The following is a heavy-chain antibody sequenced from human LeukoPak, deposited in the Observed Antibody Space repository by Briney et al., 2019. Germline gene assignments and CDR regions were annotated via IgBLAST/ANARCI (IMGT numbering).Heavy chain of an antibody. J-gene: IGHJ4*02. CDR2: ISYDGSNK. CDR3: ARDRGRLPTQH. Sequence: GRSLRLSCAASGFTFSSYGMHWVRQAPGKGLEWVAVISYDGSNKYYADSVKGRFTISRDNSKNTLYLQMNSLRAEDTAVYYCARDRGRLPTQHWGQGTLVTVSS. CDR1: GFTFSSYG. V-gene: IGHV3-30*03. D-gene: IGHD3-10*01.